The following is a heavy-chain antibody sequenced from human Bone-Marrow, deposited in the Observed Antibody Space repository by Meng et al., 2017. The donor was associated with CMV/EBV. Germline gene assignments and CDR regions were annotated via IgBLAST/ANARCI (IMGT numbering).Heavy chain of an antibody. CDR3: ARYGVVAATDD. V-gene: IGHV3-21*01. CDR2: ISSSSSYI. CDR1: GFTFSSYS. J-gene: IGHJ4*02. Sequence: GESLKISCAASGFTFSSYSMNWVRQAPGKGLEWVSSISSSSSYIYYADSVKGRFTISRDNAKNSLYLQMNSLRVEDAALYYCARYGVVAATDDWGQGTRVTVSS. D-gene: IGHD1-26*01.